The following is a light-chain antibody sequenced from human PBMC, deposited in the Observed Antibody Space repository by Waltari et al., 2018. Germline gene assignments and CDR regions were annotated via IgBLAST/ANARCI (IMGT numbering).Light chain of an antibody. Sequence: DIVMTQSPDSLAMSLGERATINCRSSRSILSSANNKNYVGWYQKNTGQPPKLLFYWASTRQSGVPDRFSASGSGTDFSLTISSLQAEDVAVYYCQEYYTIPLWAFGQGTKVEIK. V-gene: IGKV4-1*01. CDR1: RSILSSANNKNY. CDR2: WAS. CDR3: QEYYTIPLWA. J-gene: IGKJ1*01.